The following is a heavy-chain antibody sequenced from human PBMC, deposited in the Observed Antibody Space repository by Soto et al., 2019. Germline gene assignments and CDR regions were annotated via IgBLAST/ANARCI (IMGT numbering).Heavy chain of an antibody. J-gene: IGHJ6*02. CDR1: GGTFSSYA. V-gene: IGHV1-69*06. CDR3: ARAIVVVPAAIRGGVVDQRLYYYYGMDV. Sequence: SVKVSCKASGGTFSSYAISWVRQAPGQGLEWMGGIIPIFGTANYAQKFQGRVTITADKSTSTAYMELSSLRSEDTAVYYCARAIVVVPAAIRGGVVDQRLYYYYGMDVWGQGTTVTVSS. D-gene: IGHD2-2*02. CDR2: IIPIFGTA.